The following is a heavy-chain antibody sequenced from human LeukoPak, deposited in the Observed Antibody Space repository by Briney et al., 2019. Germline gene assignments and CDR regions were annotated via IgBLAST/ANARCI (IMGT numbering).Heavy chain of an antibody. D-gene: IGHD3-9*01. CDR2: IRSKANSYAT. CDR3: TPSLYDILTGSDY. Sequence: GGSLKLSCAASGFTFSGSAMHWVRQASGKGLEWVGRIRSKANSYATAYAPSVKGRFTISRDDSKTAAYLQMNSLKTEDTAVYYCTPSLYDILTGSDYWGQGTLVTVSS. V-gene: IGHV3-73*01. CDR1: GFTFSGSA. J-gene: IGHJ4*02.